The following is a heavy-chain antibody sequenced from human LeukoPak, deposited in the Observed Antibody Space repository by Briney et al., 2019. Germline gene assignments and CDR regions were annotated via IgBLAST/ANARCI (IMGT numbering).Heavy chain of an antibody. J-gene: IGHJ3*02. CDR2: ISSSSNYI. CDR1: GFTFSSCS. V-gene: IGHV3-21*01. CDR3: ARARGYSGSYYAAFDI. Sequence: PGGSLRLSCAASGFTFSSCSLNWVRQAPGMGLEWVSSISSSSNYIYYADSVKGRFTISRDNAKNSLYLQMNSLRAEDTAVYYCARARGYSGSYYAAFDIWGQGTMVTVSS. D-gene: IGHD1-26*01.